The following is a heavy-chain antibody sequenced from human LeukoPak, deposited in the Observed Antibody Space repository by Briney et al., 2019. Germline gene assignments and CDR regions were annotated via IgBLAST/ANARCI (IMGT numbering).Heavy chain of an antibody. Sequence: ASVKVSCKASGYTFTNYGISWVRQAPGQGLEWMGWICAYNGNTNYAQRLQGRVTMTTDTSTSTAYMELRSLRSDDTAVYYCARDYYDSSGYPPLNFQHWGQGTLVTVSS. CDR2: ICAYNGNT. J-gene: IGHJ1*01. CDR1: GYTFTNYG. CDR3: ARDYYDSSGYPPLNFQH. D-gene: IGHD3-22*01. V-gene: IGHV1-18*01.